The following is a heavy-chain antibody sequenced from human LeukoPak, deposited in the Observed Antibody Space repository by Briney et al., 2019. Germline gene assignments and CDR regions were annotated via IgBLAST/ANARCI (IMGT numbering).Heavy chain of an antibody. CDR1: GSTFTGYY. D-gene: IGHD4-11*01. CDR3: ARVYSNYPNWFDP. CDR2: INPNSGGT. Sequence: ASVKVSCKASGSTFTGYYMHWVRQAPGQGLEWMGWINPNSGGTNYAQKFQGRVTMTRDTSISTAYMELSRLRSDDTAVYYCARVYSNYPNWFDPWGQGTLVTVSS. J-gene: IGHJ5*02. V-gene: IGHV1-2*02.